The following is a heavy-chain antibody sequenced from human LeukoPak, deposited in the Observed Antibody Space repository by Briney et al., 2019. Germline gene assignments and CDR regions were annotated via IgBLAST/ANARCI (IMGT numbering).Heavy chain of an antibody. CDR1: GGTVSSSIYY. CDR3: ASRNDILTGYVFDF. J-gene: IGHJ4*02. D-gene: IGHD3-9*01. V-gene: IGHV4-39*01. CDR2: IYYSGST. Sequence: SETLSLTCTVSGGTVSSSIYYWGWIRQPPGKGLEWIGSIYYSGSTSYNPSLKSRVTISVDTSKNQFSLKLTSVTAADTAVYYCASRNDILTGYVFDFWGQGTLVTVSS.